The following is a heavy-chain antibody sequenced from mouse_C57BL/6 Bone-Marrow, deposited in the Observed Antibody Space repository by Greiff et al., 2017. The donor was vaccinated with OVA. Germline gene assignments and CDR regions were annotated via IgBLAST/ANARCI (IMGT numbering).Heavy chain of an antibody. CDR2: ISDGGSYT. D-gene: IGHD3-2*01. CDR1: GFTFSSYA. V-gene: IGHV5-4*01. J-gene: IGHJ3*01. CDR3: AREERQGAY. Sequence: EVQRVESGGGLVKPGGSLKLSCAASGFTFSSYAMSWVRQTPEKRLEWVATISDGGSYTYYPDNVKGRFTISRDNAKNNLYLQMSHLKSEDTAMYYCAREERQGAYWGQGTLVTVSA.